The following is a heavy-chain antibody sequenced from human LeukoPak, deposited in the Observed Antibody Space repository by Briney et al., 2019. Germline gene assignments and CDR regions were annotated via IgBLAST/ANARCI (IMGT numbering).Heavy chain of an antibody. Sequence: PGGSLRLSCAASGFTFSSYGVHWVRQAPGKGLEWVAFIRSDGSNKYYADSVKGRFTISRDNSKNTLYLQLNSLRAEDTAVYYCAKVMDRDIVATIRLGSQYYFDYWGQGTLVTVSS. CDR1: GFTFSSYG. CDR2: IRSDGSNK. J-gene: IGHJ4*02. CDR3: AKVMDRDIVATIRLGSQYYFDY. D-gene: IGHD5-12*01. V-gene: IGHV3-30*02.